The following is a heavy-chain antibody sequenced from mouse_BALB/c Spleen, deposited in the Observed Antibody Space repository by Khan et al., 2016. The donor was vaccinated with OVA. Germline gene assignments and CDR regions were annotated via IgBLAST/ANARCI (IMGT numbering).Heavy chain of an antibody. CDR1: GYSITSGYA. CDR3: ARGNYYGYYFDY. Sequence: EVQLVESGPGLVKPSQSLSLTCTVTGYSITSGYAWNWLRQFPGNKLEWMGYISYSGGTSYNPSLKSRISITRDTSKNQFFLQLNSVTTEDTATYYCARGNYYGYYFDYWGQGTPLTVSS. V-gene: IGHV3-2*02. J-gene: IGHJ2*01. D-gene: IGHD1-1*01. CDR2: ISYSGGT.